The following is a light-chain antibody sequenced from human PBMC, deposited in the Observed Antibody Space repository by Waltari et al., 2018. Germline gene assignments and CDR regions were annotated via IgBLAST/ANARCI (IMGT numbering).Light chain of an antibody. CDR1: RSDFSLLHY. V-gene: IGLV2-14*03. CDR3: CSYTSSDTYV. Sequence: SALPQPASVSGPPGQSIPFSCTGTRSDFSLLHYFPWYQQRPCQVPRLLIDDVVTRPSWVSNRFSGSMSGYTASLTISGLQAEDEADYYCCSYTSSDTYVFGSGTTVTVL. J-gene: IGLJ1*01. CDR2: DVV.